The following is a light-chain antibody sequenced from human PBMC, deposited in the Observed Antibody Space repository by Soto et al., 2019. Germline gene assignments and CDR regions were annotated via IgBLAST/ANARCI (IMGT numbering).Light chain of an antibody. V-gene: IGLV2-11*01. Sequence: QSALTQPRSVSGSPGQSVTISCTGTSSDVGRYDYVSWYQHHPGKAPKLLIYDVNKWPSGVPDRFSGSKSGNTASLSISGLQAEDEADYYCQSYDSSLSAVVFGGGTKLTVL. J-gene: IGLJ2*01. CDR3: QSYDSSLSAVV. CDR2: DVN. CDR1: SSDVGRYDY.